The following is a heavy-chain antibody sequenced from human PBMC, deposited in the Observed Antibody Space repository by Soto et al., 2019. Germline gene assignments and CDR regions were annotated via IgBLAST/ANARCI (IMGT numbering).Heavy chain of an antibody. J-gene: IGHJ3*02. CDR3: SRGGQLLSVAFDI. CDR1: GYTFTRYA. Sequence: QVQLVQSGAEVKKPGASVKVSCRASGYTFTRYALHWVRQAPGQRLEWMGWINAGNGITTYSQKFQGRGNITRDQSANNTHMGLSRLTSEGTAVYYCSRGGQLLSVAFDIWGQGTMVTVSS. D-gene: IGHD2-2*01. CDR2: INAGNGIT. V-gene: IGHV1-3*01.